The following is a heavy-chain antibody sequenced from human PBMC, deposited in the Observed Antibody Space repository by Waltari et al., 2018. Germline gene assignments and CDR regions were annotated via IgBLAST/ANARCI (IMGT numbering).Heavy chain of an antibody. CDR2: IWYDGSNK. J-gene: IGHJ6*02. CDR3: ARDLDCSSTSCYGYYGMDV. D-gene: IGHD2-2*01. V-gene: IGHV3-33*01. Sequence: QVQLVESGGGVVQPGRSLRLSCAASGFTFSSYGMHWVRQAPGKGLGWVAVIWYDGSNKYYADSVKGRFTISRDNSKNTLYLQMNSLRAEDTAVYYCARDLDCSSTSCYGYYGMDVWAKGPRSPSP. CDR1: GFTFSSYG.